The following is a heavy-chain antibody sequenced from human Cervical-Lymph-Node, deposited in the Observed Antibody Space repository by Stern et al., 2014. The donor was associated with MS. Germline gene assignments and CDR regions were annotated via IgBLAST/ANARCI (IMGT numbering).Heavy chain of an antibody. Sequence: QLVQPGGGLVQPGGSLRLSCVASGLSFGTSWMSWVRPPPGRGLEWVANIRQDGYDKFYVDSVKGRFTISRDNARNSLYLQMNSLTVADTAVYYCARDRRAFLDYWGQGTHVAVSS. CDR2: IRQDGYDK. J-gene: IGHJ4*02. CDR1: GLSFGTSW. V-gene: IGHV3-7*01. D-gene: IGHD2/OR15-2a*01. CDR3: ARDRRAFLDY.